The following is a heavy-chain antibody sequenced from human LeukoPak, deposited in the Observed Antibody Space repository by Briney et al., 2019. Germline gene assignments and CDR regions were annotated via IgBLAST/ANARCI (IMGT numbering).Heavy chain of an antibody. CDR3: ARTGYCSGGSCGRDWFNP. CDR2: ISAYNGNT. J-gene: IGHJ5*02. V-gene: IGHV1-18*01. D-gene: IGHD2-15*01. CDR1: GYTFTSYG. Sequence: ASVKVSCKASGYTFTSYGVSWVRQAPGQGLEWMGWISAYNGNTNYAQKLQGRVTMTTDTSTSTAYMELRSLRSDDTAVYYCARTGYCSGGSCGRDWFNPWGQGTLVTVSS.